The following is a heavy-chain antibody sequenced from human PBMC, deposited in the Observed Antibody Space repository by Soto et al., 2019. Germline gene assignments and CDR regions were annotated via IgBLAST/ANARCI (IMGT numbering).Heavy chain of an antibody. Sequence: QVQLQESGPGLAKPSETLSLTCSVSGGSVSGGSYQWTWIRQAPGKGLEWIGYVHFSGGTNYNPSLESRVTISIDTSRDQFSLKLTSLTAADTAVYFCARDNMATFDYHYYGMDVWGQGTMVTVSS. CDR3: ARDNMATFDYHYYGMDV. V-gene: IGHV4-61*01. D-gene: IGHD5-12*01. CDR2: VHFSGGT. CDR1: GGSVSGGSYQ. J-gene: IGHJ6*02.